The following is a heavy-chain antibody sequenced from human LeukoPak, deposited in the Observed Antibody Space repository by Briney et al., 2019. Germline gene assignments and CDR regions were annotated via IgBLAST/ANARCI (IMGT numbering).Heavy chain of an antibody. CDR3: ARSYSSSWYGTPFDY. CDR2: IYPGDSDT. D-gene: IGHD6-13*01. V-gene: IGHV5-51*01. CDR1: GYSFTSYW. J-gene: IGHJ4*02. Sequence: PGESLKISCKGSGYSFTSYWIGWVRQMPGKGLEWMGIIYPGDSDTRYSPSFQGQVTISADKSISTAYLQWSSLKASDTAMYYCARSYSSSWYGTPFDYWGQGTLVTVSS.